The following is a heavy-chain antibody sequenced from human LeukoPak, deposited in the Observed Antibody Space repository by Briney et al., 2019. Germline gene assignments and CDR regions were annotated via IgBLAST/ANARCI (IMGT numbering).Heavy chain of an antibody. J-gene: IGHJ4*02. CDR2: ISAYNGDT. V-gene: IGHV1-18*01. CDR3: ARNDCSSTTCYVTFDY. Sequence: ASVKVSCKASGYTFTSYGISWVRQAPGQGLEWMGWISAYNGDTNYAQNLQGRVTMTTDASTSTAYMDLRSLRSDDTAVYYCARNDCSSTTCYVTFDYWGQGTLVIVSS. D-gene: IGHD2-2*01. CDR1: GYTFTSYG.